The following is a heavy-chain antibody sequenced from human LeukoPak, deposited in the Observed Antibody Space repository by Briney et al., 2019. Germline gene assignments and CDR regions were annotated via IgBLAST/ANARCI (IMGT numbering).Heavy chain of an antibody. CDR3: AKDKDYGYYMDV. D-gene: IGHD3-16*01. Sequence: GGPLRLSCAASGFTFSSYGMHWVRQAPGKGLEWVAVIWYDGSDKYYADSVKGRFTISRDNSKNTLYLQMNSLRAEDTAVYYCAKDKDYGYYMDVWGKGTTVTVSS. J-gene: IGHJ6*03. CDR1: GFTFSSYG. CDR2: IWYDGSDK. V-gene: IGHV3-33*06.